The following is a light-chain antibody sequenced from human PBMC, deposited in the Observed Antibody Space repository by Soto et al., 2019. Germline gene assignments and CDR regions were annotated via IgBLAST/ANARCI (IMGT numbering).Light chain of an antibody. Sequence: QSVLTQPASVSGSPGQSITISRTGTSSDVGGYNYDSWYQQHPGKAPKLMIYEVSNRPSGVSNRFSGSKSGNTASLTISGLPAEDEADYYCSSYTSSSTEVFGTGTK. CDR1: SSDVGGYNY. CDR2: EVS. J-gene: IGLJ1*01. V-gene: IGLV2-14*01. CDR3: SSYTSSSTEV.